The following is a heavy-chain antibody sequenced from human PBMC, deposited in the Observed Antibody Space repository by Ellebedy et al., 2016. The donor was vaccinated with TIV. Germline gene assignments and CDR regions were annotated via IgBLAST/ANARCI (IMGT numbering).Heavy chain of an antibody. Sequence: AASVKVSCKASGGTFSRHVISWVRQAPGQGLDWMGRIIPILGIANYAQKFQGRVTITADKSTSTAYMELSSLRSEDTAVYYCAREPSGVGWYDSSWFDPWGQGTLVTVSS. J-gene: IGHJ5*02. CDR3: AREPSGVGWYDSSWFDP. CDR1: GGTFSRHV. CDR2: IIPILGIA. V-gene: IGHV1-69*10. D-gene: IGHD6-19*01.